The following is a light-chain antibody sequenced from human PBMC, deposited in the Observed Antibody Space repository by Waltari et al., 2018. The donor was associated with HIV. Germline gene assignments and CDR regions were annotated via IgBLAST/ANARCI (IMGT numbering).Light chain of an antibody. CDR1: ALPKQY. Sequence: SYELTQPPSVSVSPGQTATITCSGDALPKQYAYWYQQKPGQAPVLVIYKDRERPSGIPERFSGSSAGTTVTLTISGVQAEDEADYHCQSVDSSGSIWVFGGGTKLTVL. CDR3: QSVDSSGSIWV. V-gene: IGLV3-25*03. CDR2: KDR. J-gene: IGLJ3*02.